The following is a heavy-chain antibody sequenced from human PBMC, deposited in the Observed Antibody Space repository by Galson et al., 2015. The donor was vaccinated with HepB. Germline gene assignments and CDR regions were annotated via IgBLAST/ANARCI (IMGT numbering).Heavy chain of an antibody. J-gene: IGHJ4*02. D-gene: IGHD3-22*01. Sequence: SVKVSCKASGGTFSSYAISWVRQAPGQGLEWMGGIIPIFGTANYAQKFQGRVTITADESTSTAYMELSSLRSEDTAVYYCARGRGFARYYYDSSGAYYFDYWGQGTLVTVSS. CDR2: IIPIFGTA. CDR3: ARGRGFARYYYDSSGAYYFDY. CDR1: GGTFSSYA. V-gene: IGHV1-69*13.